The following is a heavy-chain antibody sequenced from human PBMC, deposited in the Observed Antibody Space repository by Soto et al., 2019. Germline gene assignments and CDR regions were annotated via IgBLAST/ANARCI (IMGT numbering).Heavy chain of an antibody. CDR3: AFLFGDYSNYYYYYYGMDV. CDR2: IIPIFGTA. J-gene: IGHJ6*04. Sequence: SVKVSCKASGGTFSSYAISWVRQAPGQGLEWMGGIIPIFGTANYAQKFQGRVTITADKSTSTAYMELSSLRSEDTAVYYCAFLFGDYSNYYYYYYGMDVRGEVTTVTVPP. CDR1: GGTFSSYA. D-gene: IGHD4-4*01. V-gene: IGHV1-69*06.